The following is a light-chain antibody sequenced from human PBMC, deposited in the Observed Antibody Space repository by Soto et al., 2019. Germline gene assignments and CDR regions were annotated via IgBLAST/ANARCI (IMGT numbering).Light chain of an antibody. CDR2: DVS. J-gene: IGLJ1*01. CDR3: SSYASSSTLYV. CDR1: SSDVGAYNY. Sequence: QSALTQPASVSGSPGQSITISCTGTSSDVGAYNYVSWYQQYPGKAPKLMIYDVSNRPSGVSNRFSGSKSGNTASLTISGLQAEDEADYYCSSYASSSTLYVFGTGTQLTVL. V-gene: IGLV2-14*01.